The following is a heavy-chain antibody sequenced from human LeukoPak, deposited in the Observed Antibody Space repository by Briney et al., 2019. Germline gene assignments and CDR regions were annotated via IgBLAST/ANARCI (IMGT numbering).Heavy chain of an antibody. CDR3: ARRDDFWSGYVWFDP. Sequence: RASVKVSCKASGYTFTRYDINWVRQAAGQGVEGMGWMNPNSGNKDYAQKFQGRVTMTRKTSISTAYMELSSLRSEDTAVYYCARRDDFWSGYVWFDPWGQGTLVTVSS. CDR2: MNPNSGNK. CDR1: GYTFTRYD. J-gene: IGHJ5*02. D-gene: IGHD3-3*01. V-gene: IGHV1-8*01.